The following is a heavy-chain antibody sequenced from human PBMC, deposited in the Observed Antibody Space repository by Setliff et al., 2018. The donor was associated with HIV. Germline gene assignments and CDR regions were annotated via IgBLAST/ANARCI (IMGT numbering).Heavy chain of an antibody. CDR3: GRVGFGELFGAFDI. Sequence: SETLSLTCTVSGGSMSSYYWSWIRQPPGKGLEWVGYIYYSGSTNYNPSLKSRVSISVDTSKNQFSLKLSSVTAVDTAMYYCGRVGFGELFGAFDIWGQGIMVTVSS. CDR1: GGSMSSYY. CDR2: IYYSGST. V-gene: IGHV4-59*01. D-gene: IGHD3-10*01. J-gene: IGHJ3*02.